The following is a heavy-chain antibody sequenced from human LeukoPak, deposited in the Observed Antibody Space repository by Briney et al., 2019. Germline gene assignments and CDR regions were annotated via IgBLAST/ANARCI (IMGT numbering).Heavy chain of an antibody. CDR3: GRNPSVLNIDGLDI. D-gene: IGHD3-10*01. Sequence: AQTLTLTCTVSGGSLSSDNYYWSWIRQHPGKGLVWLRCIYYSGNTFYNPSLKSRVTISSDTSKNNSSLRLSSVTAADAAVYYCGRNPSVLNIDGLDIWGPGTMVTV. V-gene: IGHV4-31*03. CDR2: IYYSGNT. J-gene: IGHJ3*02. CDR1: GGSLSSDNYY.